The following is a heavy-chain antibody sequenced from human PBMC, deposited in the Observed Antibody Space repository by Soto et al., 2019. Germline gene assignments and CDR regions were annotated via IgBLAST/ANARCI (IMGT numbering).Heavy chain of an antibody. Sequence: SETLSLTCTVSGGSISSGGYYWSWIRQPPGKGLEWIGFIHYSGSTNYNPSLKGRVTMSVDTSKNQFSLKLTSVNTADTAIYYCTGGGAPYKTGHGGQGTLVTSPQ. D-gene: IGHD1-26*01. V-gene: IGHV4-61*08. CDR3: TGGGAPYKTGH. J-gene: IGHJ4*02. CDR2: IHYSGST. CDR1: GGSISSGGYY.